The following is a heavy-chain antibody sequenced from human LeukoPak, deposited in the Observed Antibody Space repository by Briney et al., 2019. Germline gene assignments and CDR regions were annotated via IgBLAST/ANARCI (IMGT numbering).Heavy chain of an antibody. D-gene: IGHD2-2*01. Sequence: GGSLRLSGAASGFTFSSYAMHWVRQAPGKGLKWVAVISYDGSNKYYADAVTGRVTISRDNSKNTLYLQMDSLRGEDTAVYYWARENGYQLLDYGGQGTVVSVSS. CDR3: ARENGYQLLDY. CDR1: GFTFSSYA. J-gene: IGHJ4*02. CDR2: ISYDGSNK. V-gene: IGHV3-30-3*01.